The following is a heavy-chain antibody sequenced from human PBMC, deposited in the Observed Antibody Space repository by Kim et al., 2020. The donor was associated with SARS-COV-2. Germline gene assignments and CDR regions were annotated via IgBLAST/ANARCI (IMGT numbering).Heavy chain of an antibody. J-gene: IGHJ4*02. CDR2: ISWNSGSI. V-gene: IGHV3-9*01. CDR3: AKGGVGSGWALCDY. CDR1: GFTFDDYA. D-gene: IGHD6-19*01. Sequence: GGSLRLSCAASGFTFDDYAMHWVRQAPGKGLEWVSGISWNSGSIGYADSVKGRFTISRDNAKNSLYLQMNSLRAEDTALYYCAKGGVGSGWALCDYWGQGTLVTVSS.